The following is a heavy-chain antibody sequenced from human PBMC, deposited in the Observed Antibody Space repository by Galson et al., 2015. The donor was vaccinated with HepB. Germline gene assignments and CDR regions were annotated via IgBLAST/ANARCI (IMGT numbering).Heavy chain of an antibody. CDR3: ARDILAGGVTKGLLDY. J-gene: IGHJ4*02. V-gene: IGHV1-69*01. D-gene: IGHD3-16*01. Sequence: SCKASGGTFSSYAISWVRQAPGQGLEWMGGIIPIFGTANYAQKFQGRVTITADESTSTAYMELSSLRSEDTAVYYCARDILAGGVTKGLLDYWGQGTLVTVSS. CDR2: IIPIFGTA. CDR1: GGTFSSYA.